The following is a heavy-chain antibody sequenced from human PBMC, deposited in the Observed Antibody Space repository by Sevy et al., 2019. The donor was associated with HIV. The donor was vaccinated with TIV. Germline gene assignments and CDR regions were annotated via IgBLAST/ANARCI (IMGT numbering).Heavy chain of an antibody. D-gene: IGHD3-3*01. CDR2: ISGSGGST. V-gene: IGHV3-23*01. CDR1: GFTFSSYA. J-gene: IGHJ4*02. CDR3: AWIFGDLFDY. Sequence: GGSLRLSCAASGFTFSSYAMSWVRQAPGKGLEWVSDISGSGGSTYYANSVKGRFTISRDNSKNTLYLQMNSLRAEDTAVYYCAWIFGDLFDYWGQGTLVTVSS.